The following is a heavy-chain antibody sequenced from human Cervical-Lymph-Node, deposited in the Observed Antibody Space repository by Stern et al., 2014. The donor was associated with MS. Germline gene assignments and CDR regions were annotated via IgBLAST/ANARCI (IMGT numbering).Heavy chain of an antibody. V-gene: IGHV1-45*02. CDR1: GWTFTYRQ. D-gene: IGHD4-17*01. CDR3: ARSALYGDSGQYMMDV. J-gene: IGHJ6*02. CDR2: TTTYNGNS. Sequence: QVQLVESGAEGKKTGSSVKRACKASGWTFTYRQLHWVRQAPGQAPEWMGGTTTYNGNSKYAQKFQGRFTISREPSLTTTYMELSRLRSDDTAIYFCARSALYGDSGQYMMDVWGQGTTVTVSS.